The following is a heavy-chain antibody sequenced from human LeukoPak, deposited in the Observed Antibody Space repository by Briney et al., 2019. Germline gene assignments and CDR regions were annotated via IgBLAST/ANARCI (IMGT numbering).Heavy chain of an antibody. Sequence: SETLSLTCTVSGGSISSYYWSWIRQPPGKGLEWIGYIYYSWSTNYNASLKSRVTISVDPSKNQFSLKLSSVTAADTAVYYCAGVAGGYGVHEEYYYYMDVWGKGTTVTVSS. J-gene: IGHJ6*03. CDR1: GGSISSYY. D-gene: IGHD4-17*01. V-gene: IGHV4-59*01. CDR2: IYYSWST. CDR3: AGVAGGYGVHEEYYYYMDV.